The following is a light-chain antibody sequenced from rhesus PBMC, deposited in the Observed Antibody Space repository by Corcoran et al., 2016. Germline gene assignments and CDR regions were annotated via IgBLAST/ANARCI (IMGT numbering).Light chain of an antibody. CDR3: QQHNSYPRT. CDR1: QGISSW. V-gene: IGKV1-33*02. Sequence: DIQMTQSPSSLSASVGDRVTITCQASQGISSWLAWYQQKPGKAPKLLSYAASSLQSGVPSRFSGSGSGKDFTLTISSLQPEDVATYYCQQHNSYPRTFGQGTKVEIK. J-gene: IGKJ1*01. CDR2: AAS.